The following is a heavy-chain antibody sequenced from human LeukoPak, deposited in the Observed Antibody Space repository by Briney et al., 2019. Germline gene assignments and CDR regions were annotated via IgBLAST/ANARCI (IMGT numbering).Heavy chain of an antibody. CDR2: ISWDSAAI. Sequence: GGSLRLSCAASGFRFDDYAMHWVRQAPGKGLEWVSGISWDSAAIGYADSVRGRFTLSRDNAKNSLFLQMSSLRVEDTALYYCTKKARMGIAAAGDGFQIWGQGTMVTVSS. CDR3: TKKARMGIAAAGDGFQI. CDR1: GFRFDDYA. D-gene: IGHD6-13*01. V-gene: IGHV3-9*01. J-gene: IGHJ3*02.